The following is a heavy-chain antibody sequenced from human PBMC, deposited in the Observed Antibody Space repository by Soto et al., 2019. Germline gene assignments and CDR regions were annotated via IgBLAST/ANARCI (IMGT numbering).Heavy chain of an antibody. Sequence: ASVKASCKASGYTFTSYDINWGRQATGQGLEWMGWMNPNSGNTGYAQKFQGRVTMTRNTSISTAYMELSSLRSEDTAVYYCARGFAGNIVVVPAARIFDPWGQGTLVTVSS. J-gene: IGHJ5*02. V-gene: IGHV1-8*01. CDR2: MNPNSGNT. D-gene: IGHD2-2*01. CDR1: GYTFTSYD. CDR3: ARGFAGNIVVVPAARIFDP.